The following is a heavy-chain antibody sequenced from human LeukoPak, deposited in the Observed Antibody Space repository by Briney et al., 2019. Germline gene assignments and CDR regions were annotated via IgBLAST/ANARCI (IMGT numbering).Heavy chain of an antibody. D-gene: IGHD4-23*01. V-gene: IGHV3-7*01. CDR2: MKEDGGEI. Sequence: GGSLRLSCEASASTFSSYWMSWVRQAPGKGLEWVANMKEDGGEINYVDSVKGRFTISRDNAKNSLFLQMNSLRVEDTAVYYCARDRGYSTFDYWGQGTLVTVPS. J-gene: IGHJ4*02. CDR1: ASTFSSYW. CDR3: ARDRGYSTFDY.